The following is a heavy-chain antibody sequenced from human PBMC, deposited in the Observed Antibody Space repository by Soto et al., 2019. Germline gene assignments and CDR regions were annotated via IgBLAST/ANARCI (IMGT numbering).Heavy chain of an antibody. Sequence: QVQLQESGPGLVRSSETLSLPCTVSSDSVSSYYWCWIRQSPGERLECSGCTDYSGKTNYNPSRNSRVTISGDTSKNQLSPRLSAVTAADTPVYYSARAVGPPLYDLDYWGQGTLVTVSS. CDR3: ARAVGPPLYDLDY. CDR2: TDYSGKT. J-gene: IGHJ4*02. V-gene: IGHV4-59*02. CDR1: SDSVSSYY. D-gene: IGHD6-19*01.